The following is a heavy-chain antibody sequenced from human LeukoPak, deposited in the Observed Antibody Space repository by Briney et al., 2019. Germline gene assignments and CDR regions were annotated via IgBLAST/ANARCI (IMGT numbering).Heavy chain of an antibody. CDR1: GFTGSSKY. V-gene: IGHV3-66*01. CDR3: ARSIVGASGPSGPNY. J-gene: IGHJ4*02. D-gene: IGHD1-26*01. Sequence: GGSLRLSCAASGFTGSSKYMSWVRQAPGKGLEWVSVIYSGGSTYYADSVKGRFTISRDNPKNSLYLQMSSLRAEDSAVYYCARSIVGASGPSGPNYWGQGTLVTVSS. CDR2: IYSGGST.